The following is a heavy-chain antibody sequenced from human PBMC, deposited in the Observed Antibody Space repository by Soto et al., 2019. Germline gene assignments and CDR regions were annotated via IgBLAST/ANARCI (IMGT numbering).Heavy chain of an antibody. CDR3: GSGAKYYYGMDV. CDR1: GYTFTSYA. V-gene: IGHV1-3*01. CDR2: INAGNGNT. J-gene: IGHJ6*02. Sequence: ASVKVSCKASGYTFTSYAMHWVRQAPGQRLEWMGWINAGNGNTKYSQKFQGRVTITRDTSASTAYMELSSLRSEDTAVYYCGSGAKYYYGMDVWGQGTTVTVSS. D-gene: IGHD1-26*01.